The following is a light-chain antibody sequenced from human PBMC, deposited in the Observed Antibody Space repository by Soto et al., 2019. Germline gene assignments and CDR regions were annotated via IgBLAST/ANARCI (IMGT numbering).Light chain of an antibody. J-gene: IGLJ1*01. Sequence: QSALTQPASVSGSPGQSITISCTGTSXDVGGYKYVSWYQQHPGKAPKLMIYEVSNRPSGISNRFSGSKSGNTASLTISGLQAEAEAEYYCISYTSRTPYAFGTGTKVT. CDR2: EVS. CDR3: ISYTSRTPYA. CDR1: SXDVGGYKY. V-gene: IGLV2-14*01.